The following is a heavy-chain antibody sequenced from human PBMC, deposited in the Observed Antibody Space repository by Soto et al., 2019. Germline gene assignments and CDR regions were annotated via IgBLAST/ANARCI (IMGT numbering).Heavy chain of an antibody. CDR2: INPNSGGT. J-gene: IGHJ6*02. Sequence: GASVKVSCKASGYTFTDYYVHWVRQAPGQGFEWMGWINPNSGGTKTAQKFQGRVTVTRDTSISTAYMDLSRLRSDDTAVYYCARDVTRTQSCTNGVCYYHYYDMDVWGQGTTVTVSS. D-gene: IGHD2-8*01. CDR1: GYTFTDYY. V-gene: IGHV1-2*02. CDR3: ARDVTRTQSCTNGVCYYHYYDMDV.